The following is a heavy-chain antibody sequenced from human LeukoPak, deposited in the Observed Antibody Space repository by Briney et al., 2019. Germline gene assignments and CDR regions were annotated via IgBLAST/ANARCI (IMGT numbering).Heavy chain of an antibody. CDR3: ARGALDYVEAFDI. CDR2: INPNSGGT. V-gene: IGHV1-2*02. CDR1: GYTFTGYY. D-gene: IGHD4-17*01. Sequence: GASVKVSCKASGYTFTGYYMHWVRQAPGQGLEWMGWINPNSGGTNYAQKFQGRVTMTRDTSISTAYMELSRLRSDDTAVYYCARGALDYVEAFDIWGQGTMVTVSS. J-gene: IGHJ3*02.